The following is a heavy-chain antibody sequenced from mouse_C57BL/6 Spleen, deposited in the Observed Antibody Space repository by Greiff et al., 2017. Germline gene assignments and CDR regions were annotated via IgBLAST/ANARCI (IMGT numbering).Heavy chain of an antibody. CDR3: ERAESMVTGRGFAY. V-gene: IGHV5-4*01. CDR1: GFTFSSYA. CDR2: ISDGGSYT. J-gene: IGHJ3*01. D-gene: IGHD2-13*01. Sequence: EVHLVESGGGLVKPGGSLKLSCAASGFTFSSYAMSWVRQTPEKRLEWVATISDGGSYTYYPDNVKGRFTISRDNAKNNLYLQMSHLKSEDTAMYYCERAESMVTGRGFAYWGQGTLGTVSA.